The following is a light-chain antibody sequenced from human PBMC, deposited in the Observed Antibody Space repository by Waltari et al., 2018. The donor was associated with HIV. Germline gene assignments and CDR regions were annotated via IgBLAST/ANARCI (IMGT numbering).Light chain of an antibody. CDR2: GAY. CDR1: QSVSSSY. CDR3: QQYGKA. Sequence: EIVLTQSPGTLSLSPGERATLSCRASQSVSSSYLAWYQQKPCQAPRLRMYGAYSRATGIPDRFSGSGSGTDFTLTISRLEPEDFAVYYCQQYGKAFGQGTKLEIK. V-gene: IGKV3-20*01. J-gene: IGKJ2*01.